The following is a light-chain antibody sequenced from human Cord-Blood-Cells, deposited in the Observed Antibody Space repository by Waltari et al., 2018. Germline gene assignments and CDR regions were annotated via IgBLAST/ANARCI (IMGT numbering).Light chain of an antibody. Sequence: AIRMTQSPSSFSASIGDRLTITCRASQGISSYLAWYQQKPGKAPKLLIYAASTLQSGVPSRFSGSGSGTDFTLTISCLQSEDFATYYCQQYYSYPWTFGQGTKVEIK. CDR2: AAS. J-gene: IGKJ1*01. V-gene: IGKV1-8*01. CDR1: QGISSY. CDR3: QQYYSYPWT.